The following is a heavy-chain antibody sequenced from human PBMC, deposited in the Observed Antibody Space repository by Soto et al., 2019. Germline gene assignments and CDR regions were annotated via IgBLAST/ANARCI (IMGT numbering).Heavy chain of an antibody. CDR1: GDSFNTFA. J-gene: IGHJ4*02. CDR2: IIPNLDTP. Sequence: QVQLVQSGAEVKKPGSSVKLSCKASGDSFNTFAVTWVRQAPGQVLEWMGGIIPNLDTPNYAQKFQGRVTIIADKSTSTPYMELSSLRSEETAVYYCARPYYDSSGYYLWYFDYWGQGPLVTVSS. V-gene: IGHV1-69*06. CDR3: ARPYYDSSGYYLWYFDY. D-gene: IGHD3-22*01.